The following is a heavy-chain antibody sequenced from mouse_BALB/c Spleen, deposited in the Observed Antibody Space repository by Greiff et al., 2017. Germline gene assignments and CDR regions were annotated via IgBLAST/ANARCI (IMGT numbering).Heavy chain of an antibody. CDR2: ISSGSSTI. D-gene: IGHD2-4*01. CDR3: ARSRGYYDYDVGY. CDR1: GFTFSSFG. V-gene: IGHV5-17*02. J-gene: IGHJ2*01. Sequence: DVMLVESGGGLVQPGGSRKLSCAASGFTFSSFGMHWVRQAPEKGLEWVAYISSGSSTIYYADTVKGRFTISRDNPKNTLFLQMTSLRSEDTAMYYCARSRGYYDYDVGYWGQGTTLTVSS.